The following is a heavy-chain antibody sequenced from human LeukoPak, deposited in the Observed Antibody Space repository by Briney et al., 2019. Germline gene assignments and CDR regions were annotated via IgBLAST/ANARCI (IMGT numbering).Heavy chain of an antibody. J-gene: IGHJ6*02. V-gene: IGHV1-3*01. CDR2: INAGNGNT. D-gene: IGHD2-2*01. Sequence: ASVKVSCKASVYTFTSYAMHWVRQAPGQRLEWMGWINAGNGNTKYSQKFQGRVTITRDTSASTAYMELSSLRSEDTAVYYCARDCSSTSPYYYYGMDVWGQGTTVTVSS. CDR3: ARDCSSTSPYYYYGMDV. CDR1: VYTFTSYA.